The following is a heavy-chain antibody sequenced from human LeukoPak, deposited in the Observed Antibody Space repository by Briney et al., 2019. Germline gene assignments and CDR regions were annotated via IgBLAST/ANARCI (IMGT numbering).Heavy chain of an antibody. D-gene: IGHD6-13*01. V-gene: IGHV3-23*01. CDR3: ATDPIAAAVSSY. CDR1: GFTFSSYA. Sequence: GGSLRLSCAASGFTFSSYAMSWVRQAPGKGLEWVSAISGSGGSTYYADSVKGRFTISRDNAKNSLYLQMNSLRAEDTAVYYCATDPIAAAVSSYWGQGTLVTVSS. CDR2: ISGSGGST. J-gene: IGHJ4*02.